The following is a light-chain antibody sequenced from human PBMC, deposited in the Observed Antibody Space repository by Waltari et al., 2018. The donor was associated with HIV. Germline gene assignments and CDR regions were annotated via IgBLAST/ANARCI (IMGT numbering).Light chain of an antibody. V-gene: IGLV1-40*01. J-gene: IGLJ1*01. CDR1: SSNIGAGYK. Sequence: QSILTQPPSVSGAPWQRVILSCTATSSNIGAGYKVHWHQQLPGRAPKLLIFGTTNRPSGVPDRFSGSKSGASASLAITGLQADDEADYFCQSYDSSLSGSYVFGSGTKVTVL. CDR2: GTT. CDR3: QSYDSSLSGSYV.